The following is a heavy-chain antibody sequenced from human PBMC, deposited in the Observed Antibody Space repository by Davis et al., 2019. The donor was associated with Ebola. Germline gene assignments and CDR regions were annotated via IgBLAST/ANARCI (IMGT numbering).Heavy chain of an antibody. D-gene: IGHD1-26*01. J-gene: IGHJ3*02. V-gene: IGHV4-59*01. CDR3: AVGNSGSYFGAFDI. Sequence: MPSETLSLTCTVSGGSISSSYWSWIRQPPGKGLEWIGYMYYSGSTDYNPSLKSRVTISVETSKKQFSLKLNSVTAADTAVYYCAVGNSGSYFGAFDIWGQGTMVTVSS. CDR1: GGSISSSY. CDR2: MYYSGST.